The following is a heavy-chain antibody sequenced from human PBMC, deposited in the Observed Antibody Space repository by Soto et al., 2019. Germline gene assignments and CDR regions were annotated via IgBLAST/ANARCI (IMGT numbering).Heavy chain of an antibody. V-gene: IGHV1-3*01. D-gene: IGHD2-21*01. CDR2: IHAGNGNT. CDR3: ARVVSCGDAGGLSGFDY. J-gene: IGHJ4*02. CDR1: GHNLTSYA. Sequence: ASVKVSFPAPGHNLTSYAMQWARPATRQRREWMGWIHAGNGNTNYLQKFQGRVTITRDTSASTGYMALSSLRYEDTARCYWARVVSCGDAGGLSGFDYWGQGTLVTVSS.